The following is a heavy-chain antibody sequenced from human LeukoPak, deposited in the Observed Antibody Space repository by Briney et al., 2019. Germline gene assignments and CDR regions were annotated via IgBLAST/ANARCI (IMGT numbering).Heavy chain of an antibody. D-gene: IGHD2-2*01. CDR2: IYYSGST. Sequence: SQTLSLTCTVSGGSISSGDYYWSWIRQPPGKGLEWIGYIYYSGSTYYNPSLKSRVTMSVDTSKNQFSLRLSSVTAADTAVYYCARLQYCSGTSCYWFDPWGQGTLVTVSS. CDR3: ARLQYCSGTSCYWFDP. J-gene: IGHJ5*02. V-gene: IGHV4-30-4*01. CDR1: GGSISSGDYY.